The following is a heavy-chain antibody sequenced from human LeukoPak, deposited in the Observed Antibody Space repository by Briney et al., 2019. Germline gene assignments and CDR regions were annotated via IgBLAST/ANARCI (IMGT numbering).Heavy chain of an antibody. CDR2: INPSGDGT. Sequence: ASVTVSCKASGDTLTGYYVHWVRQAPGQGLEWMGIINPSGDGTGYAQKFQGRVTMTRDTSTSTVYMELSSMRSEDTAVYYCARHPCDYWGQGTLVTVSS. CDR1: GDTLTGYY. CDR3: ARHPCDY. V-gene: IGHV1-46*01. J-gene: IGHJ4*02.